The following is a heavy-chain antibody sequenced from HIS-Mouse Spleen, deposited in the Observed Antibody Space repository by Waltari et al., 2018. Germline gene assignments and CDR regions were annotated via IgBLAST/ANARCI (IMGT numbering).Heavy chain of an antibody. D-gene: IGHD6-19*01. CDR1: GYTFTSYD. J-gene: IGHJ4*02. V-gene: IGHV1-8*01. Sequence: QVQLVQSGAEVKKPGASVKVSCKASGYTFTSYDINWVRQATGQRLEWMGWMNPNSGNTGYAQKFQGRVTMTRNTSISTAYMELSSLRSEDTAVYYCARGGRHIAVAGTEYYFDYWGQGTLVTVSS. CDR2: MNPNSGNT. CDR3: ARGGRHIAVAGTEYYFDY.